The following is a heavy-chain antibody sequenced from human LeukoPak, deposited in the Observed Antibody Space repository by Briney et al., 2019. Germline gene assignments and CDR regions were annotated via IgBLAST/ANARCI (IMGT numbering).Heavy chain of an antibody. V-gene: IGHV4-39*01. J-gene: IGHJ4*02. D-gene: IGHD1-26*01. CDR1: GDSVSRSDSY. Sequence: SETLSLTCSVSGDSVSRSDSYWDWIRQPPGKGLEWIGTIYHSGRTYYSPSLKSRVTMSEDPSNNQFSLNLRSVTAADTAVYYCARGGWEGFDYWGQGTLVTVSS. CDR2: IYHSGRT. CDR3: ARGGWEGFDY.